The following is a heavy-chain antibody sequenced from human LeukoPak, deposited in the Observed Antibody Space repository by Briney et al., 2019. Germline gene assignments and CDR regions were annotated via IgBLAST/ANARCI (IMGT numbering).Heavy chain of an antibody. CDR1: GYSFAGYW. V-gene: IGHV5-51*01. J-gene: IGHJ4*02. CDR2: IFPGDSDT. Sequence: GESLKISCKASGYSFAGYWLGWVRQMPGAGLEWMGVIFPGDSDTSYNPSFEGQVTISADRSIDTAYLQWGSLKASDTAMYYCARRLGGGSGLDYWGQGTMVIVS. D-gene: IGHD2-15*01. CDR3: ARRLGGGSGLDY.